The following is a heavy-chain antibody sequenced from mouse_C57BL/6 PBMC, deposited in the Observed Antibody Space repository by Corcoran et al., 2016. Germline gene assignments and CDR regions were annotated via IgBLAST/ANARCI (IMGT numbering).Heavy chain of an antibody. D-gene: IGHD1-1*01. V-gene: IGHV9-3*01. CDR2: INTYSGVP. J-gene: IGHJ4*01. Sequence: QIQLVQSGPELKKPGETVKISCKASGYTFTTYGMSWVKQAPGKGLKWMGWINTYSGVPTYADDFKGRFAFSLETSASTAYLQINNLKNEDTATYFCAGGPYYYGSSYGGAMDYWGQGTSVTVSS. CDR1: GYTFTTYG. CDR3: AGGPYYYGSSYGGAMDY.